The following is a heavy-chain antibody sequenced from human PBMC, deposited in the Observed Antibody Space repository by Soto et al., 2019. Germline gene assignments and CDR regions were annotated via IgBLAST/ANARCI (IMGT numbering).Heavy chain of an antibody. D-gene: IGHD1-26*01. CDR2: INPNSGGT. J-gene: IGHJ4*02. V-gene: IGHV1-2*02. CDR1: GYTFTGYY. Sequence: GAAVKVSCTASGYTFTGYYMHWVRQAPGQGLEWMGWINPNSGGTNYPQKFQGRVTMTRDTSISTAYMELSRLRSDDTAVYYCARAGIVGASGDWGQGTLVTVSS. CDR3: ARAGIVGASGD.